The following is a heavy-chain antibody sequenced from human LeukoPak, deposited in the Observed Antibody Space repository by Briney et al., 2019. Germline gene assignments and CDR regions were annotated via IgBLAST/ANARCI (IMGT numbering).Heavy chain of an antibody. J-gene: IGHJ4*02. V-gene: IGHV1-18*01. CDR3: ARSCLDYGDYKGTDY. CDR1: GYTFTSYG. Sequence: GASVKVSCKASGYTFTSYGISWVRQAPGQGLEWMGWISAYNGDTNYAQKLQGRVTMTTDTSTSTAYMELRSLRSDDTAVYYCARSCLDYGDYKGTDYWGQGTLVTVSS. CDR2: ISAYNGDT. D-gene: IGHD4-17*01.